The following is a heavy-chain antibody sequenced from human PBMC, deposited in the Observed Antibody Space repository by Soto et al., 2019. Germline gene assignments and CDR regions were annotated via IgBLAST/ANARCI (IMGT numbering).Heavy chain of an antibody. Sequence: PGGSLGLSCAASGFTFSSYAMSWVRQAPGKGLEWVSAISGSGGSTYYADSVKGRFTISRDNSKNTLYLQMNSLRAEDTAVYYCARDTIFGAKHPDYFDYWGQGTLVTVSS. J-gene: IGHJ4*02. CDR3: ARDTIFGAKHPDYFDY. D-gene: IGHD3-3*01. CDR2: ISGSGGST. CDR1: GFTFSSYA. V-gene: IGHV3-23*01.